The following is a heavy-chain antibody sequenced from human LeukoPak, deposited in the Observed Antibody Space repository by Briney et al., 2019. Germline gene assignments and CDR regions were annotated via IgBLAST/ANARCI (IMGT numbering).Heavy chain of an antibody. D-gene: IGHD3-22*01. V-gene: IGHV5-51*01. Sequence: GESLKISCKGFGYSFTSYWIGWVRQMPGKGLEWMGIIYPGDSDTRYSPSFQGQVTISADKSISTAYLQWSSLKASDTAMYHCARRSGYYDSSGYLFDDWGQGTLVTVSS. CDR2: IYPGDSDT. J-gene: IGHJ5*02. CDR3: ARRSGYYDSSGYLFDD. CDR1: GYSFTSYW.